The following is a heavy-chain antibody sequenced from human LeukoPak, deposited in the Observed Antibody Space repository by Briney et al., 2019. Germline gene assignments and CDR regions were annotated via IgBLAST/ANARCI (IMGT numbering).Heavy chain of an antibody. Sequence: GGSLRLSCAASGFTFSSYAMSWVRQAPGKGLECVSVISGSSDSTYYADSVKGRFTISRDNSKNTLYLQMNSLRVEDTAVYYCAKHLWRDLLWFGEGYYFGYWGQGALVTVSS. V-gene: IGHV3-23*01. D-gene: IGHD3-10*01. CDR2: ISGSSDST. J-gene: IGHJ4*02. CDR3: AKHLWRDLLWFGEGYYFGY. CDR1: GFTFSSYA.